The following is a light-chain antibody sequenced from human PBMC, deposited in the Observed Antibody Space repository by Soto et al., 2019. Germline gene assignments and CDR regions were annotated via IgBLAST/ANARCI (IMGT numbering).Light chain of an antibody. Sequence: DIQMTQSPSSLSASVGDRVTITCQASQGITNYLNWYQHKPGKAPKLLIYDASNLETGVPSRFSGSGSGTDFNFTISSLQPEDIATYYCQTYENPPRTFGQGTKVEIK. J-gene: IGKJ1*01. CDR3: QTYENPPRT. V-gene: IGKV1-33*01. CDR1: QGITNY. CDR2: DAS.